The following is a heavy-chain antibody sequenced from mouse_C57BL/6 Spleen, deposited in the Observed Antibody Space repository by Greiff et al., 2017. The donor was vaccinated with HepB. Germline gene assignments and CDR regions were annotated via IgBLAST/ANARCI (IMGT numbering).Heavy chain of an antibody. V-gene: IGHV1-15*01. Sequence: QVQLQQSGAELVRPGASVTLSCKASGYTFTDYEMHWVKQTPVHGLEWIGAIDPETGGTAYNQKFKGKAILTADKSSSTAYMELRSLTSEDSAVYYCTREGDYALFAYWGQGTLVTVSA. CDR3: TREGDYALFAY. D-gene: IGHD2-4*01. CDR2: IDPETGGT. J-gene: IGHJ3*01. CDR1: GYTFTDYE.